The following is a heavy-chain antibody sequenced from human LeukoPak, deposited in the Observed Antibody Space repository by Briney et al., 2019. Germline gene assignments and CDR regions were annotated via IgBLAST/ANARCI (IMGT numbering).Heavy chain of an antibody. J-gene: IGHJ6*03. Sequence: ASVKVSCKASGYTFTSYGISWVRQAPGQGLEWMGWISAYNGNTNYAQKLQGRVTMTTDASTSTAYLELRSLRSDDTAVYYCANLKGCSSTSCYTSGVYYYYYMDVWGKGTTVTVS. V-gene: IGHV1-18*01. CDR1: GYTFTSYG. CDR3: ANLKGCSSTSCYTSGVYYYYYMDV. D-gene: IGHD2-2*02. CDR2: ISAYNGNT.